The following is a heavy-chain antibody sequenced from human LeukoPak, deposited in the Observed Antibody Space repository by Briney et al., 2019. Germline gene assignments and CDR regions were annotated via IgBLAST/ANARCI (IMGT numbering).Heavy chain of an antibody. CDR3: ATESHYYDSSGYQNY. V-gene: IGHV1-24*01. CDR1: GYTLTELS. J-gene: IGHJ4*02. CDR2: FDPEDGET. D-gene: IGHD3-22*01. Sequence: GASVKVSCKVSGYTLTELSMHWVRQAPGKGPEWMGGFDPEDGETIYAQKFQGRVTMTEDTSTDTAYMELSSLRSEDTAVYYCATESHYYDSSGYQNYWGQGTLVTVSS.